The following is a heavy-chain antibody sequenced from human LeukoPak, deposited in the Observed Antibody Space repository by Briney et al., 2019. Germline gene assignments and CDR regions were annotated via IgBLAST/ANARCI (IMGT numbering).Heavy chain of an antibody. CDR2: IYSGGST. CDR3: ARSPAVAGLFPLGY. Sequence: GGSLRLSCAASGSTVSSNYMSWVRQAPGKGLEWVSVIYSGGSTYYADSVKGRFTISRDNSKNTLYLQMNSLRAEDTAVYYCARSPAVAGLFPLGYWGQGTLVTVSS. J-gene: IGHJ4*02. D-gene: IGHD6-19*01. CDR1: GSTVSSNY. V-gene: IGHV3-66*01.